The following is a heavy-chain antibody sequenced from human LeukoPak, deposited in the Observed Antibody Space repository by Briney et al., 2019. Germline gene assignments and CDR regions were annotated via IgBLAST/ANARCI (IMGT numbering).Heavy chain of an antibody. CDR1: GFTFSSYA. J-gene: IGHJ4*02. D-gene: IGHD3-16*01. CDR2: ISYDGSNK. CDR3: ARVWFDY. V-gene: IGHV3-30-3*01. Sequence: PGGSLRLSCAASGFTFSSYAMHWVRQAPGKGLEWVAVISYDGSNKYYADSVKGRFTISRDNSKNTLYLQMNSLRAEDTAVYYCARVWFDYWGQGTLATVSS.